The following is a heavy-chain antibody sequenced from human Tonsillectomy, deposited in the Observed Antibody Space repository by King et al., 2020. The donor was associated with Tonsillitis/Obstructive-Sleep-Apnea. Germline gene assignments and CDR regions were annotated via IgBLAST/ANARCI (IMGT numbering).Heavy chain of an antibody. CDR1: GFSLSTSGMC. Sequence: HVTLKESGPALLKPTQTLTLTCTFSGFSLSTSGMCVSWIRQPPGKALEWLARIDWDDDKYFTTSLKTRLTISKDTSKHQVVLTMTNMDPVDTATYYCARTSWTSSRTHYFDYWGQGTLVTVSS. CDR2: IDWDDDK. CDR3: ARTSWTSSRTHYFDY. V-gene: IGHV2-70*15. D-gene: IGHD2-2*01. J-gene: IGHJ4*02.